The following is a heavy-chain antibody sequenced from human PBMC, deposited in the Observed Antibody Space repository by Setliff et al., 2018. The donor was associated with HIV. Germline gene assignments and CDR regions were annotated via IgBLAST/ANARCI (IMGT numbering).Heavy chain of an antibody. V-gene: IGHV4-39*01. J-gene: IGHJ4*02. CDR1: GGSIRSSSSY. D-gene: IGHD3-3*01. Sequence: SETLSLTCTVSGGSIRSSSSYRAWIRQPPGKGLEWIGSIDYNEITYYNPSLKSRVTLSVDTPKNQFSLYLSSVTASDTAVYYCASLFRLSGFWISFLPDYWGQGILVTVSS. CDR2: IDYNEIT. CDR3: ASLFRLSGFWISFLPDY.